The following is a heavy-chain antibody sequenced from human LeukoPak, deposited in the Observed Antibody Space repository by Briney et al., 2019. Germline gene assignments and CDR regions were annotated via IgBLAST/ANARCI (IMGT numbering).Heavy chain of an antibody. D-gene: IGHD3-10*01. CDR2: ISGGGTT. J-gene: IGHJ4*02. CDR3: ARATFGEWLLDY. CDR1: GFTFSDYY. Sequence: GGSLRLSCAAPGFTFSDYYMTWIRQSPAKGLDWVSYISGGGTTYYADSVKGRFYISRDNANNSLYLQMNSLRGDDTAVYYCARATFGEWLLDYWGQGTLVTVSS. V-gene: IGHV3-11*01.